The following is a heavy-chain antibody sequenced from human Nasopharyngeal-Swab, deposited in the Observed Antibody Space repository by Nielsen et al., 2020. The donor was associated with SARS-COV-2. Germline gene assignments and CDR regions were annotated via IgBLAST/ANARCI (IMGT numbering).Heavy chain of an antibody. CDR1: GGSFSGYY. CDR2: INHSGST. Sequence: GSLRLSCAVYGGSFSGYYWSWIRQPPGKGLEWIGEINHSGSTNYNPSLKSRVTISVDRSKNQFSLKLSSVTAADTAVYYCAREVAGSSLYYFDYWGQGTLVTVSS. CDR3: AREVAGSSLYYFDY. J-gene: IGHJ4*02. D-gene: IGHD6-19*01. V-gene: IGHV4-34*01.